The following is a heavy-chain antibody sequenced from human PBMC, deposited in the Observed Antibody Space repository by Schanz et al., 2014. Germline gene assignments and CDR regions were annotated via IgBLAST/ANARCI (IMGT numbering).Heavy chain of an antibody. CDR3: TKDSGLTYFDS. CDR2: ISWHGDDT. CDR1: GLTFEDYT. J-gene: IGHJ4*02. V-gene: IGHV3-43*01. Sequence: EVKLVESGGAVVRPGGSLRLSCEASGLTFEDYTIHWVRQRLGKGLEWVGRISWHGDDTDYADSVKDRFTISRDNSKSSLYLHMHSLRPEDTAFYFCTKDSGLTYFDSWGQGTLVTVSS.